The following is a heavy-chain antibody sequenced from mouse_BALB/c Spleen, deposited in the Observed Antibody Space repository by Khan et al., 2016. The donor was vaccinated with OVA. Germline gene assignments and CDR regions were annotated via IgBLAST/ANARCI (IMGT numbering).Heavy chain of an antibody. CDR3: TRGYYGDPFAY. CDR2: ISDGGTYL. D-gene: IGHD2-13*01. CDR1: GFTFSDYY. Sequence: EVELVESGGGLVKPGGSLKLSCAASGFTFSDYYMYWVRQTPEKRLEWVATISDGGTYLYYPDTVKGRFTISSDNAKNNLYLQMSSLKSEDTAMYYCTRGYYGDPFAYWGQGTLVTVSA. J-gene: IGHJ3*01. V-gene: IGHV5-4*02.